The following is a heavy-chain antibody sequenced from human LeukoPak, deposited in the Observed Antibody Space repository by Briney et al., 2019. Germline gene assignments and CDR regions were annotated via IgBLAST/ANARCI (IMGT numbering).Heavy chain of an antibody. CDR3: AKEKSGSYYGFDY. D-gene: IGHD1-26*01. J-gene: IGHJ4*02. CDR2: ISWNSGSI. V-gene: IGHV3-9*01. CDR1: GFTFDDYA. Sequence: GGSLRLSCAASGFTFDDYAMHWVRQAPGKGLEWVSGISWNSGSIGYADSVKGRFTISRDNAKNSLYLQMNSLRAEDTALYYCAKEKSGSYYGFDYWGQGTLVTVSS.